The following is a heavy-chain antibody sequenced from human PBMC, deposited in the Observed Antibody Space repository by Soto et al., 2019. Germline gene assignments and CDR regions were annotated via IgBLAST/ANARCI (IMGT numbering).Heavy chain of an antibody. J-gene: IGHJ6*02. V-gene: IGHV4-59*01. CDR2: MYNTGST. CDR1: GGSISSYY. Sequence: SETLSLTCTVSGGSISSYYWSWIRQPPGMGLEWIGYMYNTGSTVYNPSLKSRVTISVDTSKNQFSLKLNAVTAADTAVYYCARDLWGYCGTDCYPLDVWGQGTTVTVSS. CDR3: ARDLWGYCGTDCYPLDV. D-gene: IGHD2-21*02.